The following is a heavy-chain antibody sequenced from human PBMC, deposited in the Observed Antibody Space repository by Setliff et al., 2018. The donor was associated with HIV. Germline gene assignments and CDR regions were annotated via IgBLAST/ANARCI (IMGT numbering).Heavy chain of an antibody. CDR3: ASSITVAAGRSHYYYAMDV. Sequence: GESLKISCKGSGYSFTSYWIAWVRQMPGKGLEWMGIIYPGDSDTRYSPSFQGQVTISADKSISTAYLQWSSLEASDTAMYYCASSITVAAGRSHYYYAMDVWGQGTTVTVSS. CDR1: GYSFTSYW. CDR2: IYPGDSDT. J-gene: IGHJ6*02. D-gene: IGHD1-20*01. V-gene: IGHV5-51*01.